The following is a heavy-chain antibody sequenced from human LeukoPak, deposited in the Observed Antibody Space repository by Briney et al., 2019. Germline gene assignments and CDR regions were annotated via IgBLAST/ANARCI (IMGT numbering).Heavy chain of an antibody. D-gene: IGHD1-1*01. V-gene: IGHV3-23*01. J-gene: IGHJ3*02. CDR3: AKDEDHSNVWNGIDI. CDR2: ITGSGDGT. CDR1: GFTFSIYA. Sequence: GRSLRLSCTASGFTFSIYAMSWVRQAPGKGLDWVSAITGSGDGTYYADSVKGRFTVSRDNSKNTLYLQLNSLRAEDTAVYYCAKDEDHSNVWNGIDIWGQGTMVTVSS.